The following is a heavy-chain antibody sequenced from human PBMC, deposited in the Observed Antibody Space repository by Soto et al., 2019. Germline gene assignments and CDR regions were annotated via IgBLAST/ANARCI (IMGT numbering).Heavy chain of an antibody. J-gene: IGHJ4*02. D-gene: IGHD3-10*01. Sequence: QVQLVQSGAEVKKPGASVKVSCKASGYTFTDYYLHWVRQAPGQGLEWMGWINPNSGGTQYAQKFQGWVTMTRDTSITTAYMELNRLTSDATAVYYCARDWGHYYGSGSFPSPHPSDIWGQGTLVTVSS. CDR1: GYTFTDYY. V-gene: IGHV1-2*04. CDR3: ARDWGHYYGSGSFPSPHPSDI. CDR2: INPNSGGT.